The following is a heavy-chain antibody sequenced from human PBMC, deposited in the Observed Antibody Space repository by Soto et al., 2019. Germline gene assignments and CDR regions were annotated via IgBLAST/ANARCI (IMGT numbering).Heavy chain of an antibody. CDR2: ISGVDKGA. J-gene: IGHJ4*02. Sequence: EVQLLESGGGLVQPGGSLRLSCATSGFTFNNKAMNWVRQAPGKGLEWVAVISGVDKGAYYAESVKGRFTISRDNSKNTVTLQMNNLRAEDTAVYYCAKGRAGHTSGADYWGQGTLVTVSS. D-gene: IGHD6-19*01. V-gene: IGHV3-23*01. CDR1: GFTFNNKA. CDR3: AKGRAGHTSGADY.